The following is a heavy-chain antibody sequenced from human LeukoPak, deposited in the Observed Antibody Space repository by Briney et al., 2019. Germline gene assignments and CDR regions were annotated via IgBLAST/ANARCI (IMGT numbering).Heavy chain of an antibody. CDR2: INHSGST. CDR3: ARAKPHSWFDP. CDR1: GGSFSGYY. Sequence: SETLSLTCAVYGGSFSGYYWSWIRQPPGKGLEWIGEINHSGSTNYNPSLKSRVTISVDTSKNQFSLKLISVTAADTAVYYCARAKPHSWFDPWGQGTLVTVSS. J-gene: IGHJ5*02. V-gene: IGHV4-34*01.